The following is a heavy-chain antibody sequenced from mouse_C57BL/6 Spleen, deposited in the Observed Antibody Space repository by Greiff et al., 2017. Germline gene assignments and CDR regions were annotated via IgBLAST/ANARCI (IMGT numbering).Heavy chain of an antibody. J-gene: IGHJ3*01. Sequence: VQLQESGAELVRPGASVKLSCKASGYTFTDYYINWVKQRPGQGLAWIARIYPGSGNTYYNEKFKGKATLTAEKSSSTAYMQLSSLTAEDSAVYFCARYDTWFAYWGQGTLVTVSA. CDR3: ARYDTWFAY. D-gene: IGHD2-12*01. CDR1: GYTFTDYY. CDR2: IYPGSGNT. V-gene: IGHV1-76*01.